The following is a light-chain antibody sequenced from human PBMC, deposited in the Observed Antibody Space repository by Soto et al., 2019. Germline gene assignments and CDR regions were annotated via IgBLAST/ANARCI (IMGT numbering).Light chain of an antibody. J-gene: IGKJ4*01. Sequence: DIQMTQSPSSLSVSVGDRVTITCRSSQSIRRNMKWYQQKPGKAPQRLIYVGSSLQSGVPERFSGSGSGTDFTLTISSMEPEDVAIYYCQQGYRTPGTFGGGTKVEIK. CDR2: VGS. CDR1: QSIRRN. V-gene: IGKV1-39*01. CDR3: QQGYRTPGT.